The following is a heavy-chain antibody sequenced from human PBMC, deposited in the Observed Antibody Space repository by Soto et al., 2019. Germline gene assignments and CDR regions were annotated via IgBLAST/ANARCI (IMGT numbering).Heavy chain of an antibody. Sequence: QVQLVQSGAEVKKPGSSVKVSCKASGGTFSSYAISWVRQAPGQGLEWMGGIIPIFGTANYAQKFQGRVKITADESTSTAYMELSSVRSEDTAVYYCARGLSYQLADNWFDPWGQGTLVTVSS. CDR1: GGTFSSYA. J-gene: IGHJ5*02. CDR3: ARGLSYQLADNWFDP. D-gene: IGHD2-2*01. CDR2: IIPIFGTA. V-gene: IGHV1-69*01.